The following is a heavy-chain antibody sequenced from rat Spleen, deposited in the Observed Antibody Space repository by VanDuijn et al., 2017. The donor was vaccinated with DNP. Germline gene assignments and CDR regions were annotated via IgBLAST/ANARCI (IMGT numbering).Heavy chain of an antibody. CDR2: ITSSGGRT. CDR1: GFTFNNYW. J-gene: IGHJ3*01. Sequence: EVQLVESGGDLVQSGRSLKLSCVASGFTFNNYWMIWIRQVPGKGLEWVASITSSGGRTYCPDSVKGRFTISRHNAKSTLYLQMDSLRSEETATYYCASLLLPNWFAYWGQGTLVTVSS. V-gene: IGHV5-31*01. D-gene: IGHD1-1*01. CDR3: ASLLLPNWFAY.